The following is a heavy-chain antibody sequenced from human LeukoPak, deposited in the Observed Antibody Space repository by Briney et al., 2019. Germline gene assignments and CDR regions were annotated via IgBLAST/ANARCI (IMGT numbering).Heavy chain of an antibody. Sequence: GGSLRLSCAASGFTFSSYAISWVRQAAGNGLEWVSAISGSGGSTYYADSVKGRFTISRDNSKNTLYLQMNSLRAEDTAVYYCAKDPSSSGYKDYWGQGTLVTVSS. CDR1: GFTFSSYA. CDR3: AKDPSSSGYKDY. D-gene: IGHD3-22*01. V-gene: IGHV3-23*01. J-gene: IGHJ4*02. CDR2: ISGSGGST.